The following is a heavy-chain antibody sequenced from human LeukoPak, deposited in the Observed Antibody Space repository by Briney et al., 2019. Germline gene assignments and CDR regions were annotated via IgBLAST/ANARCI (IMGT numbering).Heavy chain of an antibody. CDR3: ARGPYYYDSSGYYWFDP. CDR1: GGSFSGYY. J-gene: IGHJ5*02. CDR2: INHSGST. Sequence: SETLSLTCAVYGGSFSGYYWSWIRQPPGKGLEWIGEINHSGSTNYNPSLKSRVTISVDTSKNQFSLKLSSVTAADTAVYYCARGPYYYDSSGYYWFDPWGQGTLVTVSS. D-gene: IGHD3-22*01. V-gene: IGHV4-34*01.